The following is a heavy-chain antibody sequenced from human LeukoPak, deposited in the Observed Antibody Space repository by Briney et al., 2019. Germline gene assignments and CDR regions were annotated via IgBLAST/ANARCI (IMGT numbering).Heavy chain of an antibody. D-gene: IGHD4-17*01. Sequence: PSETLSLTCTVSGGSISSYYWSWIRQPPGKGLEWIGYIYYSGSTNYNPSLKSRVTISVDTSKNQFSLKLSSVTAADTAVYYCARHMTTVRYFDYWGQGTLVTVSS. CDR2: IYYSGST. CDR3: ARHMTTVRYFDY. CDR1: GGSISSYY. V-gene: IGHV4-59*08. J-gene: IGHJ4*02.